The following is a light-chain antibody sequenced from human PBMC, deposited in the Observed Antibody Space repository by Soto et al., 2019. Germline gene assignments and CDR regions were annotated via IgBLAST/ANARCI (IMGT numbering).Light chain of an antibody. Sequence: QSALTQPASVSGSPGQSITISCTGTSSDVGGYKYVSWYQHHPGKVPKLMIYEVSNRPSGVSNRFSGSKSGNTASLTISGLQAEDEADYYCNSYTNSNTVFGGGTKLTVL. V-gene: IGLV2-14*01. CDR2: EVS. CDR3: NSYTNSNTV. CDR1: SSDVGGYKY. J-gene: IGLJ3*02.